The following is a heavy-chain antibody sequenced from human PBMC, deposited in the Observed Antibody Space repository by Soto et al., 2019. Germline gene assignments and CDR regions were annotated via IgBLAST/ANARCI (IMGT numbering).Heavy chain of an antibody. J-gene: IGHJ6*02. CDR1: GGSISSYY. Sequence: SETLSLTCTVSGGSISSYYWSWIRQPPGKGLEWIGYIYYSGSTNYNPSLKSRVTISVDTSKNQFSLKLSSVTAADTAVYYCARDTWIQLWGYYYGMDVWDQGTTVTVSS. V-gene: IGHV4-59*01. CDR2: IYYSGST. D-gene: IGHD5-18*01. CDR3: ARDTWIQLWGYYYGMDV.